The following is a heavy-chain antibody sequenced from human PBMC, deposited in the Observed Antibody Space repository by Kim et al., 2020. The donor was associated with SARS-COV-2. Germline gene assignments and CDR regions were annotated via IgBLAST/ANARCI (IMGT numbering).Heavy chain of an antibody. V-gene: IGHV4-34*01. J-gene: IGHJ1*01. CDR1: GGSFSGYY. CDR2: INHSGST. Sequence: SETLSLTCAVYGGSFSGYYWSWIRQPPGKGLEWIGEINHSGSTNFNPSLKSRVTISVDTSKNQFSLKLSSVTAADTAVYYCARIRSCSGGSCYPLPLYF. CDR3: ARIRSCSGGSCYPLPLYF. D-gene: IGHD2-15*01.